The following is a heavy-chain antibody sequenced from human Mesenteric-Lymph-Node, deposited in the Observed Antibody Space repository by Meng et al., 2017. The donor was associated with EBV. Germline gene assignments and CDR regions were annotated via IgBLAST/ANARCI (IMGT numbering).Heavy chain of an antibody. Sequence: QAQRPAAAPVPLNASVDLSLPGPFLFASASHTWFYWMWVRQPPGTGLEWLGYIVNSGSTNYNPSPRSRATISVDTSRNQFSLTLNSVTAADTAVYYCARVSGPYYSPWFDPWGQGSLVTVSS. CDR2: IVNSGST. J-gene: IGHJ5*02. V-gene: IGHV4-61*01. D-gene: IGHD2/OR15-2a*01. CDR3: ARVSGPYYSPWFDP. CDR1: FASASHTWFY.